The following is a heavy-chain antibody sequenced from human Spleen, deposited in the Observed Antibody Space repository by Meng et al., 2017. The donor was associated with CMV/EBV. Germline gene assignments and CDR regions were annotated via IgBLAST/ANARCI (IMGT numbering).Heavy chain of an antibody. V-gene: IGHV3-30*18. D-gene: IGHD2-2*01. Sequence: FSYYGMHWVRQAPGKGLEWVAVISYDGSNKYYADSVEGRFTISRDNSKNTLDVQMNSLRAEDTAVYYCAKDGVRYCSRTSCYEYFDDWGQGTLVTVSS. J-gene: IGHJ4*02. CDR3: AKDGVRYCSRTSCYEYFDD. CDR2: ISYDGSNK. CDR1: FSYYG.